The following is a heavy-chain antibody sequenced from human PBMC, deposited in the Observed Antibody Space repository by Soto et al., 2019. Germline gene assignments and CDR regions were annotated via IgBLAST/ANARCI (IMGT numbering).Heavy chain of an antibody. J-gene: IGHJ4*02. Sequence: QLQLQESGPGLVKPSETLSLTCTVSGGSISNAAYYWGWIRQPPGKGLECIGIIYYSGNTYYSPSLKSRVTMSVDTSKNQFSLKLRSVSAADTSMYYCARVYGSGSYYFDYWGQGTLVTVSS. V-gene: IGHV4-39*01. D-gene: IGHD3-10*01. CDR1: GGSISNAAYY. CDR2: IYYSGNT. CDR3: ARVYGSGSYYFDY.